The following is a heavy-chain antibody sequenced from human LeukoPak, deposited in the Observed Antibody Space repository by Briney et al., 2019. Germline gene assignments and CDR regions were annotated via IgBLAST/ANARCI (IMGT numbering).Heavy chain of an antibody. CDR2: IHYSGST. CDR3: ARDGVAGGFDY. J-gene: IGHJ4*02. V-gene: IGHV4-59*01. D-gene: IGHD6-19*01. Sequence: SETLSLTCTVSGGSIGSYYWNWIRQAPGKGLEWIGYIHYSGSTNHNSALKSRVTISVDTSKNQYSLKLSSVTAADTAVYYCARDGVAGGFDYWGQGTLVSVS. CDR1: GGSIGSYY.